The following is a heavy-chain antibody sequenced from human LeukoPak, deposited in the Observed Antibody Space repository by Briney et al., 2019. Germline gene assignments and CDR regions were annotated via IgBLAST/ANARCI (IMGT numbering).Heavy chain of an antibody. CDR2: ISTTGTTI. Sequence: GGSLRLSCAASGFTFSDYYMSWVRQAPGKGLEWFSYISTTGTTIFYADSVKGRFTIFRDNAKNSLYLEMNNLRAEDAAVYYCAREGRVSGYDFDCWGQGTLVTVSS. D-gene: IGHD5-12*01. CDR1: GFTFSDYY. J-gene: IGHJ4*02. CDR3: AREGRVSGYDFDC. V-gene: IGHV3-11*04.